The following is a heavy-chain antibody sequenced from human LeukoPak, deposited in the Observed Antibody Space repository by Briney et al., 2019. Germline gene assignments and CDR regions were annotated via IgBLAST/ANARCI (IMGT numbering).Heavy chain of an antibody. CDR2: INHSGST. Sequence: SETLSLTCAVYGGSFSGYYWSWIRQPPGKGLEWIGEINHSGSTNYNLSLKSRVTISVDTSKNQFSLKLSSVTAADTAVYYCARVPHCSSTSCPSDWFDPWGQGTLVTVSS. J-gene: IGHJ5*02. V-gene: IGHV4-34*01. D-gene: IGHD2-2*01. CDR3: ARVPHCSSTSCPSDWFDP. CDR1: GGSFSGYY.